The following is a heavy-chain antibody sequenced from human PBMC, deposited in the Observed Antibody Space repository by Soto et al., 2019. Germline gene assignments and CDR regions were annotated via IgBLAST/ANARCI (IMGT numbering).Heavy chain of an antibody. CDR1: GYIFTSYW. CDR2: IDPSDSYT. J-gene: IGHJ6*02. V-gene: IGHV5-10-1*01. D-gene: IGHD1-26*01. CDR3: ARRSGSYYHYYYYGMDV. Sequence: PGESLKICCNGSGYIFTSYWISWGRQMPGKGLEWMGRIDPSDSYTNYSPSFQGHVTISADKSISTAYLQWSSLKASDTAMYYCARRSGSYYHYYYYGMDVWGQGTTVTVSS.